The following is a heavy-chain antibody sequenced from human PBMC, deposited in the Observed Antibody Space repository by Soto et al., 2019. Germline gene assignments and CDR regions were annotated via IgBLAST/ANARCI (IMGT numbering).Heavy chain of an antibody. V-gene: IGHV4-59*01. D-gene: IGHD7-27*01. CDR1: GGSIRSYF. J-gene: IGHJ2*01. CDR2: VYHNGNP. Sequence: QMQLQASGPGLVKPSETLSLTCTVSGGSIRSYFWSWIRQAPGKKLEWLGYVYHNGNPNYNPSLRSRLTWSVDTHNNRLYLNLKSVPAAGAAVYYCAVPGPAGLWGRGTLVTVAS. CDR3: AVPGPAGL.